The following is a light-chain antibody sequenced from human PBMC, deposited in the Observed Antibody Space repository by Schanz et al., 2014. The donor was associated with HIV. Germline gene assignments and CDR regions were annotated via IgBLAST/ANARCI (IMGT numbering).Light chain of an antibody. Sequence: EVVMTQSPATLSVSPGERATLSCRASQSVRSDLAWYQQRPGQAPSLLIYGASTRATGIPARFSGSGSGTEFTLTISRLEPEDSAVYYCQQYGSSPLTFGGGSKVEMK. CDR1: QSVRSD. V-gene: IGKV3-15*01. CDR2: GAS. CDR3: QQYGSSPLT. J-gene: IGKJ4*01.